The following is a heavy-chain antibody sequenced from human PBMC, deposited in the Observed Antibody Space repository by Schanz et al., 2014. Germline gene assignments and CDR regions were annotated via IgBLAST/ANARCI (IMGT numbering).Heavy chain of an antibody. Sequence: EVQLVESGGGVVQPGRSLRLSCAASGFTFSTYWMHWVRQAPGKGLVWVSHINSDGTTTTYADSVKGRFTISRDNPKNTLYLQMNSLRAEDTAVYYCARDMTSMGESGFYYYGMDVWGQGTTATVSS. CDR3: ARDMTSMGESGFYYYGMDV. D-gene: IGHD1-26*01. J-gene: IGHJ6*02. V-gene: IGHV3-74*01. CDR2: INSDGTTT. CDR1: GFTFSTYW.